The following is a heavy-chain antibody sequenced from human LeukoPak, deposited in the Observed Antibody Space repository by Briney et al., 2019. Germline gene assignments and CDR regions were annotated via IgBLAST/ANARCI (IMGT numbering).Heavy chain of an antibody. CDR3: AGSEGSGSYYRDYYYYGLDV. D-gene: IGHD3-10*01. J-gene: IGHJ6*02. Sequence: SVKVSCKASGGTFSSYAISWVRQAPGQGLEWMGGIIPIFGTANYAQKFQGRVTITADESTSTAYMELSSLRSEDTAVYYCAGSEGSGSYYRDYYYYGLDVWGQGTTVTVSS. CDR2: IIPIFGTA. CDR1: GGTFSSYA. V-gene: IGHV1-69*01.